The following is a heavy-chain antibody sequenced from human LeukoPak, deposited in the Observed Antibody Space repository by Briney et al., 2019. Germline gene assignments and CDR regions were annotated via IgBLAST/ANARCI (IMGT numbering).Heavy chain of an antibody. J-gene: IGHJ4*02. V-gene: IGHV3-7*03. D-gene: IGHD3-10*01. CDR1: GLTFSDYW. Sequence: GGSLRLSCAASGLTFSDYWMSWVRQAPGKGLEWVANIKQDGSAKHYVDSVKGRFTISRDNAKNSLYLQMNSLRVEDTAVYYCARDYYGLEGFFDYWGQGTLVTVSS. CDR2: IKQDGSAK. CDR3: ARDYYGLEGFFDY.